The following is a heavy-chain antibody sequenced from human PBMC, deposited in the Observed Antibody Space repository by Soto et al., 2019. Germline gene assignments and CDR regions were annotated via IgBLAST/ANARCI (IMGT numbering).Heavy chain of an antibody. CDR2: INHSGST. Sequence: SETLSLTCAVYGGSFSGYYWSWIRQPPGKGLEWIGEINHSGSTNYNPSLKSRVTISVDTSKNQFSLKLSSVTAADTAVYYCARGYSIFGVVIPAFWEPYYFDYWGQGTLVTVSS. CDR1: GGSFSGYY. J-gene: IGHJ4*02. D-gene: IGHD3-3*02. CDR3: ARGYSIFGVVIPAFWEPYYFDY. V-gene: IGHV4-34*01.